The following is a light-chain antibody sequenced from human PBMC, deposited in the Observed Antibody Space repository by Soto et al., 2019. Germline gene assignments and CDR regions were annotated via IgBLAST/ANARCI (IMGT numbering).Light chain of an antibody. V-gene: IGKV3-15*01. Sequence: EIVMTQSPATLSVSPRERATLSCRASRTVGSNLAWYQQKLGQAPRLLIYGASTRSTGIPARFSGSGSWTEFTVSISSLRSAVFAIYFCQQYNNGHPDRTFGQGTKVEIK. CDR2: GAS. CDR1: RTVGSN. CDR3: QQYNNGHPDRT. J-gene: IGKJ1*01.